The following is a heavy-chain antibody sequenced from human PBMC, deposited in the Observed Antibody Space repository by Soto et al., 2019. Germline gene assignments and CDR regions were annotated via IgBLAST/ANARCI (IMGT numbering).Heavy chain of an antibody. CDR2: INAGNGNT. CDR3: ARGEGYCSSTSCYNWFDP. D-gene: IGHD2-2*01. J-gene: IGHJ5*02. V-gene: IGHV1-3*01. CDR1: GYTFTSYA. Sequence: ASVNVSCTASGYTFTSYAMHWVRQAPGQRLEWMGWINAGNGNTKYSQKFQGRVTITRDTSASTAYMELSSLRSEDTAVYYCARGEGYCSSTSCYNWFDPWGQGTLVTV.